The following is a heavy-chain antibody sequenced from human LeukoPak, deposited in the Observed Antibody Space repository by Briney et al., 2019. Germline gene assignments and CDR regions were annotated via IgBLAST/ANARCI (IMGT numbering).Heavy chain of an antibody. V-gene: IGHV1-58*02. CDR1: GYTFSNSA. Sequence: GASVKVSCKAYGYTFSNSAMQWVRQARGQRPEWIGWIVVGSGKTNYAQNFQGRVTITRDMSTSTVYMELSSLGLEDTAVYYCAKGPWLAYPYYFDYWGQGTRVTVSS. D-gene: IGHD6-19*01. CDR2: IVVGSGKT. CDR3: AKGPWLAYPYYFDY. J-gene: IGHJ4*02.